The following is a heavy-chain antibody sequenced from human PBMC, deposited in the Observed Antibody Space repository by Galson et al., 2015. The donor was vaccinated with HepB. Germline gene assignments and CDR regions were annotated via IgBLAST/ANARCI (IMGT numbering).Heavy chain of an antibody. D-gene: IGHD1-1*01. CDR1: GYTFTDYG. V-gene: IGHV1-18*01. CDR2: ISAYNGNT. Sequence: SVKVSCKASGYTFTDYGLGWVRQAPGQGLEWMGWISAYNGNTIYSQKSQGRVTMTTDTSTSTAYMELRSLRSDDTAVYYCARDRTGNNYYGMDVWGQGTTVTVSS. J-gene: IGHJ6*02. CDR3: ARDRTGNNYYGMDV.